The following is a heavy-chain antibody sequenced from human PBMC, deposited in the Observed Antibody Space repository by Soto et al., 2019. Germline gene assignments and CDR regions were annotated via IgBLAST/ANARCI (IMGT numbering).Heavy chain of an antibody. V-gene: IGHV1-8*01. CDR3: ARGGKGYSRLLPVGSPPGCYSRLGV. D-gene: IGHD1-26*01. Sequence: ASVKVSCKASGYTFTSYDINWVRQATGQGLEWMGWMNPNSGNTGYAQKFQGRVTMTRTTSISTAYMELSSLRSADTAVYYCARGGKGYSRLLPVGSPPGCYSRLGVWDQGTTHTFSS. CDR2: MNPNSGNT. J-gene: IGHJ6*02. CDR1: GYTFTSYD.